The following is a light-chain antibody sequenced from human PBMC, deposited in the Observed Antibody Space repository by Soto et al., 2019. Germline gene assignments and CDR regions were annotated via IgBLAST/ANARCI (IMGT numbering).Light chain of an antibody. J-gene: IGLJ1*01. Sequence: QSALTQPASVSGSPGQSITISCTGARTDVDGHDYVSWYQQHPGQAPKLMIFDVHNRPSGVSSRFSGSKSGDTASLTISGLQAEVDGDYYCTSYTASAPFYVFGTGTKLTVL. CDR2: DVH. CDR3: TSYTASAPFYV. CDR1: RTDVDGHDY. V-gene: IGLV2-14*03.